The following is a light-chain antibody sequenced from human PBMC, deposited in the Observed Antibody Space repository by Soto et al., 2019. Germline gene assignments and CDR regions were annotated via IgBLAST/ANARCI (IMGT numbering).Light chain of an antibody. J-gene: IGLJ1*01. CDR3: CSYAGSYTLYV. V-gene: IGLV2-11*01. CDR1: SSDVGGYNY. Sequence: QSALTQPRSVSGSPGQSVTISCTGTSSDVGGYNYVSWCQQHPGKAPKLMIYDVSKRTSGVPDRFSGSKSGNTASLTISGLQAEDEADYYCCSYAGSYTLYVFGAGTKLTVL. CDR2: DVS.